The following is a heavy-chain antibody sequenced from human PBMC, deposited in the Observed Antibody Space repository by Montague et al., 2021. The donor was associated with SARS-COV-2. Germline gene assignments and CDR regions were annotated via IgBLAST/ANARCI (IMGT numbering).Heavy chain of an antibody. J-gene: IGHJ4*02. D-gene: IGHD3-10*01. CDR3: ARDRFDFGAGRQGTIDF. V-gene: IGHV4-4*07. CDR1: GDSITNHY. Sequence: SETLSLTCSVSGDSITNHYWSRIRQPAGKGLEWIGRMHFTGKTNFSPFFSSRLTMSAGTSKNQFSLKLTSVTAADTAIYFCARDRFDFGAGRQGTIDFWGQGTLVTVSS. CDR2: MHFTGKT.